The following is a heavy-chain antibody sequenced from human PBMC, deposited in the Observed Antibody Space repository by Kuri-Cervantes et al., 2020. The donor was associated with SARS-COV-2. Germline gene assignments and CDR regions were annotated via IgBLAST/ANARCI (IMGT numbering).Heavy chain of an antibody. V-gene: IGHV4-38-2*01. J-gene: IGHJ6*02. CDR3: ARVRKQQLVGHYGMDV. D-gene: IGHD6-13*01. Sequence: ESLKISCAASGFTFSSYAMHWVRQPPGKGLEWIGSIYHSGSTYYNPSLKSRVTISVDTSKNQFSLKLSSVTAADTAVYYCARVRKQQLVGHYGMDVWGQGTTVTVSS. CDR2: IYHSGST. CDR1: GFTFSSYA.